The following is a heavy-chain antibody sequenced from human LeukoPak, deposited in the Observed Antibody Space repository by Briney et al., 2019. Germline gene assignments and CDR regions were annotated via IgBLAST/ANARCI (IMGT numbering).Heavy chain of an antibody. CDR1: GFSFSAFE. V-gene: IGHV3-48*03. Sequence: PGGSLRLSCAASGFSFSAFEMNWVRQAPGKGLEWISHISTGGRTIYYADSVKGRFTISRDNAKNSLYLQMNTLRGEDTGVYYCARDSGYVLDYWTQGTLVTVSS. D-gene: IGHD2-15*01. CDR3: ARDSGYVLDY. J-gene: IGHJ4*02. CDR2: ISTGGRTI.